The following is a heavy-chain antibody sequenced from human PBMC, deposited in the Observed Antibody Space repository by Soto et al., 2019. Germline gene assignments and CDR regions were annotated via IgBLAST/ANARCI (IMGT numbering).Heavy chain of an antibody. CDR3: ARDGPLYYDILTGYSPYYYYMDV. D-gene: IGHD3-9*01. CDR2: VCATAGTK. J-gene: IGHJ6*03. V-gene: IGHV3-23*01. Sequence: GGPMRLSCAASGVTFRNYAMSWVRQAQGKGLEWVSLVCATAGTKYYADSVKGRFTISRDNSENTLYLQMNSLRAEDTAVYYCARDGPLYYDILTGYSPYYYYMDVWGKGTTVTVSS. CDR1: GVTFRNYA.